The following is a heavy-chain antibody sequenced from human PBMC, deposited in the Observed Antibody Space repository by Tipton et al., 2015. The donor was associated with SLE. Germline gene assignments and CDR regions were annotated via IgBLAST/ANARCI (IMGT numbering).Heavy chain of an antibody. CDR2: IYYTGNT. CDR3: ARVTNYDFWSGSLPGYFDY. Sequence: TLSLTCTVSGDSMSSGGYYWSWIRQHPGKGLEWIGYIYYTGNTFYNPSLKSRVTMSVDTSKNQFSLKLTSVTAADTAVYYCARVTNYDFWSGSLPGYFDYWGQGSQVTASS. J-gene: IGHJ4*02. CDR1: GDSMSSGGYY. V-gene: IGHV4-31*03. D-gene: IGHD3-3*01.